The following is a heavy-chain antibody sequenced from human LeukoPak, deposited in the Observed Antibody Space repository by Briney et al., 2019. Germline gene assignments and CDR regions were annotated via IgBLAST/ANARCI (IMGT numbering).Heavy chain of an antibody. D-gene: IGHD5-12*01. Sequence: TGGSLRLSCAASGFTFSSYAMSWVRQAPGKGLEWVSAISGSGGSTYYADSVKGRFTISRDNSENTLYLQMNSLRAEDTAVYYCARSDSGYVRFDYWGQGTLVTVSS. CDR3: ARSDSGYVRFDY. CDR1: GFTFSSYA. J-gene: IGHJ4*02. CDR2: ISGSGGST. V-gene: IGHV3-23*01.